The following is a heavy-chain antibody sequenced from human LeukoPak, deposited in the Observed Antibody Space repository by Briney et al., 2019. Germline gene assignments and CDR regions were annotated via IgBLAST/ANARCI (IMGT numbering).Heavy chain of an antibody. CDR3: ATTTPGYSSSWYDPPLWGAFDI. Sequence: SETLSLTCTVSGGSISSYYWSWIRQPPGKGLEWIGYIYYSGSTNYNPSLKSRVTISVDTSKNQFSLKLSSVTAADTAVYYCATTTPGYSSSWYDPPLWGAFDIWGQGTMVTVSS. D-gene: IGHD6-13*01. CDR2: IYYSGST. J-gene: IGHJ3*02. CDR1: GGSISSYY. V-gene: IGHV4-59*01.